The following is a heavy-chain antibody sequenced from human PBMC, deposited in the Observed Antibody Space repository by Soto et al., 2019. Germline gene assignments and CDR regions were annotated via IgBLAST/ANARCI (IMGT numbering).Heavy chain of an antibody. CDR1: GFTLSSYG. CDR2: ISYDGSNK. J-gene: IGHJ4*02. D-gene: IGHD1-26*01. Sequence: SLRLSGASCGFTLSSYGVHWVRQAPGNGLEWVAVISYDGSNKYYADSVKGRFTISRDNAKNSVYLQMNSLRAEDTAIYFCARPFIVGSTTLGYLGQVTLVTVSS. V-gene: IGHV3-30*03. CDR3: ARPFIVGSTTLGY.